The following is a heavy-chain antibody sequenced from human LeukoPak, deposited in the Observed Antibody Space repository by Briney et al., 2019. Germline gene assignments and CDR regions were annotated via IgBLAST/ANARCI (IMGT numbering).Heavy chain of an antibody. CDR2: ISAYNGNT. V-gene: IGHV1-18*01. D-gene: IGHD1-7*01. Sequence: ASVKVSCKASGYTFTSYGISWVRQAPGQGLEWMGWISAYNGNTHYAQKLQGRVTMTTDTSTSTAYMELRSLRSDDTAVYYCARVYRNWNYYYFDYWGQGTLVTVSS. CDR3: ARVYRNWNYYYFDY. CDR1: GYTFTSYG. J-gene: IGHJ4*02.